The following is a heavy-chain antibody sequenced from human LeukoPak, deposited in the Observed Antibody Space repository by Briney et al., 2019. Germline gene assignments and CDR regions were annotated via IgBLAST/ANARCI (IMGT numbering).Heavy chain of an antibody. Sequence: GRSLRLSCAASGFTFSSYAMHWVRQAPGKGLEWVAVISYDGSNKYYADSVKGRFTISRDNSKNTLYLQMNSLRAEDTAVYYCARSQWLVRYFDYWGQGTLVTVSS. J-gene: IGHJ4*02. CDR1: GFTFSSYA. CDR3: ARSQWLVRYFDY. CDR2: ISYDGSNK. D-gene: IGHD6-19*01. V-gene: IGHV3-30-3*01.